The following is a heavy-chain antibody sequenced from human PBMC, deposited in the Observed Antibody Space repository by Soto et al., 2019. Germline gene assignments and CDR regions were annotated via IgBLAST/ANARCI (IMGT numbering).Heavy chain of an antibody. CDR3: ARNRGQDQGWIAAAGTVRGYYYYGMDV. Sequence: QVQLQESGPGLVKPSETLSLTCTVSGGSISSYYWSWIRQPAGKGLEWIGRIYTSGSTNYNPSLKSRVTMSVDTSKNQCSLKLSSVTAADTAVYYCARNRGQDQGWIAAAGTVRGYYYYGMDVWGQGTTVTVSS. CDR2: IYTSGST. CDR1: GGSISSYY. J-gene: IGHJ6*02. V-gene: IGHV4-4*07. D-gene: IGHD6-13*01.